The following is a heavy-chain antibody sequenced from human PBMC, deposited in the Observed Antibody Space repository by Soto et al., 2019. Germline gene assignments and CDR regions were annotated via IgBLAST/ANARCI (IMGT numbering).Heavy chain of an antibody. D-gene: IGHD3-10*01. J-gene: IGHJ3*02. CDR2: IYPGDSDT. Sequence: PGESLKISCEASGYSFNNYWIAWVRQMPGKGLEWMGVIYPGDSDTRYSPSFQGQVTISADKSISTAYLQWRSLKASDTAIYYCARPYTMVDAFDIWGQGTMVTVSS. V-gene: IGHV5-51*01. CDR1: GYSFNNYW. CDR3: ARPYTMVDAFDI.